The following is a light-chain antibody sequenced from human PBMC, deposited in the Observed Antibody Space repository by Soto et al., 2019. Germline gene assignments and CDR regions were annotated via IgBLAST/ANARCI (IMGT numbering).Light chain of an antibody. J-gene: IGLJ1*01. CDR3: AAWDDSLSVLYV. CDR1: SSNIGRNY. V-gene: IGLV1-47*01. Sequence: QSVLTQPPSASGTPGQRVTISCSGSSSNIGRNYVYWYQQLPGTAPKLLIYRNNKRPSGVPDRFSGSKSGTSASLAISGRRSEDEADYYCAAWDDSLSVLYVFGTGTKLTVL. CDR2: RNN.